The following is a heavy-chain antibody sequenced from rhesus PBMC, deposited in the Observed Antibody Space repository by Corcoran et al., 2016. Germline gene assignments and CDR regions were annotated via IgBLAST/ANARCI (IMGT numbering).Heavy chain of an antibody. J-gene: IGHJ6*01. CDR3: ARFSGSYYYGLDS. V-gene: IGHV4-76*01. CDR1: GGSISRGYD. CDR2: IYGSSGST. Sequence: QSQLQESGPGVVKPSETLSLTCAVSGGSISRGYDWSRIRQPPGKGLEWSGYIYGSSGSTNYNPSLKNRVTISKDASKNQFSLKLSSVTAADTAVYYCARFSGSYYYGLDSWGQGVVVTVSS. D-gene: IGHD3-16*01.